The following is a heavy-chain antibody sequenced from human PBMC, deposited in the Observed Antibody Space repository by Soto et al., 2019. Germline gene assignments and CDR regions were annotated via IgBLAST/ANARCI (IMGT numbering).Heavy chain of an antibody. CDR1: GGSISSVGHY. Sequence: QVQLQESGPGLVKPPQTLSLTCTVSGGSISSVGHYWTWIRQPPGKGLEWIGSIYHTGSTYYSPSLRSLLTISVDTSKSQFSLRLNSVTAADTAVYYCARATGTLRSRNCDYWGQGTLVTVSS. V-gene: IGHV4-31*01. CDR2: IYHTGST. D-gene: IGHD3-9*01. J-gene: IGHJ4*02. CDR3: ARATGTLRSRNCDY.